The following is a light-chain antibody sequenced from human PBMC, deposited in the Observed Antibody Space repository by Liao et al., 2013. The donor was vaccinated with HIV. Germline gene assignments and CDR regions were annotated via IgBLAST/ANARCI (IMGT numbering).Light chain of an antibody. CDR1: KLGDKY. J-gene: IGLJ2*01. CDR2: QDS. Sequence: SYELTQPPSVSVSPGQTATIPCSGDKLGDKYACWYQQKPGQSPVLVIYQDSQRPSGIPERFSGSNSGNTATLTISGTQAIDEADYYCQAWDSSTDVVFGGGTKLTVL. V-gene: IGLV3-1*01. CDR3: QAWDSSTDVV.